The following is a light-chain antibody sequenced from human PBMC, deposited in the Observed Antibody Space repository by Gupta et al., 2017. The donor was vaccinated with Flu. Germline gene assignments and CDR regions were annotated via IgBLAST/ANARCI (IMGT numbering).Light chain of an antibody. CDR1: QDISNY. V-gene: IGKV1-33*01. CDR3: QQHDSLPVT. J-gene: IGKJ4*01. CDR2: DAS. Sequence: GDRVTITCQASQDISNYLSWYQQKPGKAPKVVIYDASNLEAGVPARFSGSGSGTSFTFTINSLQPEDSATYYCQQHDSLPVTFGGGTKVGIK.